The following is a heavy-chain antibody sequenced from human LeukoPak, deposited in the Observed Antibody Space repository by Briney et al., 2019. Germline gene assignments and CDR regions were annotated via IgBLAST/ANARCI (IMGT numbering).Heavy chain of an antibody. Sequence: PSETLSLTCAVYGGSFSGYYWSWIRQPPGKGLEWIGEINHSGSTNYNPSLKSRVTISVDTSKNQFSLKLSSVTAADTAVYYCARSSRVYYYMDVWGKGTTVTVSS. J-gene: IGHJ6*03. CDR2: INHSGST. V-gene: IGHV4-34*01. CDR1: GGSFSGYY. D-gene: IGHD3-10*01. CDR3: ARSSRVYYYMDV.